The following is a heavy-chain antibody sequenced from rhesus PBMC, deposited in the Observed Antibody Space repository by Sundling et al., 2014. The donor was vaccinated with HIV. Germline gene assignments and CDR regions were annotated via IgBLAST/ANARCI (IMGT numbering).Heavy chain of an antibody. D-gene: IGHD3-3*01. J-gene: IGHJ4*01. CDR2: IRSKAYGGTA. CDR1: GFIFSNHY. CDR3: IRDQNTIFGLLDY. Sequence: EVQLVESGGGLVQPGGSLRLSCAASGFIFSNHYMYWVRQAPGKGLEWVGFIRSKAYGGTAEYAASVKGRFTISRDDSKSTAYLQMNSLKTEDTAVYYCIRDQNTIFGLLDYWGQGVLVTVSS. V-gene: IGHV3-184*01.